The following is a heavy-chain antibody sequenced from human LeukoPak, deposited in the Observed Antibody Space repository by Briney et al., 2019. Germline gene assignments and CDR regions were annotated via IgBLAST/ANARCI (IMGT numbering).Heavy chain of an antibody. D-gene: IGHD4-17*01. Sequence: SETLSLTCTVSGGSISSFYWSWIRQPPGKGLEWIGYIYYTGGTNYNSSLKSRVTISVDTSKNQFSLNLSSVTAADTAMYYCARTAAYGSNDYWGQGTLVTVSS. CDR1: GGSISSFY. CDR2: IYYTGGT. CDR3: ARTAAYGSNDY. J-gene: IGHJ4*02. V-gene: IGHV4-59*01.